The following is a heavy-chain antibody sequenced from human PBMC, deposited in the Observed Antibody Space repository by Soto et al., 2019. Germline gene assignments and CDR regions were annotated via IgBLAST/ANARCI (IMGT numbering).Heavy chain of an antibody. CDR2: ISYDGSNK. CDR1: GFTFSSYG. J-gene: IGHJ4*02. Sequence: PGGSLRLSCAASGFTFSSYGMHWVRQAPGKGLEWVAVISYDGSNKYYADSVKGRFTISRDNSKNTLYLQMNSLRAEDTAVYYCAKTWYYGSESHFDYWGQGTLVPVSS. CDR3: AKTWYYGSESHFDY. D-gene: IGHD3-10*01. V-gene: IGHV3-30*18.